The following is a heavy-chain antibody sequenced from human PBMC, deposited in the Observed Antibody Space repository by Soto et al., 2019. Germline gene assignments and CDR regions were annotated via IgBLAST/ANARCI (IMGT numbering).Heavy chain of an antibody. D-gene: IGHD1-26*01. Sequence: QVQLQESGPGLVKPSGTLSLTCAVSGGSISSSNWWSWVRQPPGKGLEWIGEIYHSGSTNYNPSLKSRGTISVDKSKNQFSLKLSSVTAADTAVYHCARVSGSYYYGMDVWGQGTTVIVSS. CDR3: ARVSGSYYYGMDV. CDR2: IYHSGST. CDR1: GGSISSSNW. J-gene: IGHJ6*02. V-gene: IGHV4-4*02.